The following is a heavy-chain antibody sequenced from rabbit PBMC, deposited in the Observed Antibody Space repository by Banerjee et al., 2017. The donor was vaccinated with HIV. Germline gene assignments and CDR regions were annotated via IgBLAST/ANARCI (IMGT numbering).Heavy chain of an antibody. V-gene: IGHV1S47*01. CDR1: GIDFSSYG. D-gene: IGHD6-1*01. Sequence: QEQLVESGGGLVQPGESLKLSCKASGIDFSSYGISWVRQAPGKGPEWIAYIYPGFGIRNYANSVKGRFTISSDNAQNTVFLQMTSLTASDTATYFCARVEAGYAGYGYGDINLWGPGTLVTVS. J-gene: IGHJ4*01. CDR2: IYPGFGIR. CDR3: ARVEAGYAGYGYGDINL.